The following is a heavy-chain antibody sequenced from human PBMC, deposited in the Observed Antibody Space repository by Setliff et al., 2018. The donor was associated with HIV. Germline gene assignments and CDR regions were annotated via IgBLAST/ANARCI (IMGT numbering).Heavy chain of an antibody. D-gene: IGHD2-8*02. Sequence: SETLSLTCTVSGGSITSGDYYWSWIRQPPGKGLEWIGYIYYSGSTYYNPSLKSRVTISVDTSKNQFPLNLSSVTAADTAVYYCVLGSSYFDYWGQGTLVTVSS. CDR1: GGSITSGDYY. V-gene: IGHV4-30-4*08. CDR3: VLGSSYFDY. CDR2: IYYSGST. J-gene: IGHJ4*02.